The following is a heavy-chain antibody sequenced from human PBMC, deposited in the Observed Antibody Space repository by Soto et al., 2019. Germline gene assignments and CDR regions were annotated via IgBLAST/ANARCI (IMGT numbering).Heavy chain of an antibody. V-gene: IGHV3-23*01. J-gene: IGHJ6*02. D-gene: IGHD6-13*01. CDR1: GFTFSSYA. Sequence: GGSLRLSCAASGFTFSSYAMSWVRQAPGKGLEWVSGISCSGGSTYYADSVKGRFTISRDNSKNTLYLQMNSLRAEDTAVYYCARDTSIAAAGTPPDYYYYGMDVWGQGTTVTVSS. CDR2: ISCSGGST. CDR3: ARDTSIAAAGTPPDYYYYGMDV.